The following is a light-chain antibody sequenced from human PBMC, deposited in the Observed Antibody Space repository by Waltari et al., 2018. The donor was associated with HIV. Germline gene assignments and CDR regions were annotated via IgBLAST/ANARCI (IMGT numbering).Light chain of an antibody. Sequence: SYELTQPPSVSVSPGQTASIPCSGSKLGDKYVCWYQQKAGRSPVLVIYEDNKRHSGCPERFSGSNSGSTATLTITGTQAMDEGDYYCQAWDSSTARGVFGGGTNLTVL. CDR3: QAWDSSTARGV. CDR2: EDN. J-gene: IGLJ2*01. V-gene: IGLV3-1*01. CDR1: KLGDKY.